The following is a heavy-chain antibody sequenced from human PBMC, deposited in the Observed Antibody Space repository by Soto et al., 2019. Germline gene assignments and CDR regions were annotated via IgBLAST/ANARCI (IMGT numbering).Heavy chain of an antibody. J-gene: IGHJ4*02. D-gene: IGHD2-2*01. CDR2: IYSSGST. CDR1: GGSISSGGYY. V-gene: IGHV4-31*03. CDR3: ARVVPAAIYYFDY. Sequence: SETLSLTCTVSGGSISSGGYYWSWIRQHPGKGLEWIGYIYSSGSTYYNPSLKTRVTISVDTSKNQFSLKLSSVTAADTAVYYCARVVPAAIYYFDYWGQGTLVTVSS.